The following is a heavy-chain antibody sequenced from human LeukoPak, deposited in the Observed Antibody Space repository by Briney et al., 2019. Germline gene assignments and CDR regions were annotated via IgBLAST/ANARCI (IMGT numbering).Heavy chain of an antibody. D-gene: IGHD5-12*01. V-gene: IGHV1-24*01. Sequence: ASVKVSCKVSGYTLTELSMHWVRQAPGKGLEWMGGFDPEDGETIYAQKFQGRVTMTEDTSTDTAYMELSSLRSEDTAVYYCATHEKSPGYSGYDRVVLWGQGTLVTVSS. CDR2: FDPEDGET. J-gene: IGHJ4*02. CDR1: GYTLTELS. CDR3: ATHEKSPGYSGYDRVVL.